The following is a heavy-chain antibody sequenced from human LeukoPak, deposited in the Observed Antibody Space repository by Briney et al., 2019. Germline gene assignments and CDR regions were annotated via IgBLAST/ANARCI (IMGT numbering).Heavy chain of an antibody. CDR2: IHYSGST. Sequence: PSETLSLTCTVSGGSISGDYWSWIRQPPGKGLEWIGYIHYSGSTNYNPSLKSRVTISVDTSKNQFSPKVTSVTAADTAVYYCARSMTAYGLDIWGQGTRVIVSS. J-gene: IGHJ3*02. CDR3: ARSMTAYGLDI. V-gene: IGHV4-59*01. D-gene: IGHD2-21*02. CDR1: GGSISGDY.